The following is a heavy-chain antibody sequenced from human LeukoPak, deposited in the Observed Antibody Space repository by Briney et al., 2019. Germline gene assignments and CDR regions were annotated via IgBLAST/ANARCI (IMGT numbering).Heavy chain of an antibody. CDR2: INWNGGST. V-gene: IGHV3-20*04. J-gene: IGHJ6*03. CDR1: GFTFDDYG. Sequence: TGGSLRLSCAASGFTFDDYGMSWVRQAPGKGLEWVSGINWNGGSTGYADSVKGRFTISRDNAKNSLYLQMNSLRAEDTALYYCARDFVDTAMVEWGYYYYYMDVWGKGTTVTVSS. CDR3: ARDFVDTAMVEWGYYYYYMDV. D-gene: IGHD5-18*01.